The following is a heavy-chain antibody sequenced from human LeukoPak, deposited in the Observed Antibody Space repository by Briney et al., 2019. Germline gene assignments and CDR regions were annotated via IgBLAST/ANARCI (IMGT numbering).Heavy chain of an antibody. Sequence: GGSLRLSCAASGFTFSDYGMSWVRQAPGKGLEWVANIKQDGSEEYYVDSVKGRFTISRDNAKNSLYLQMNSLRAEDTALYYCARHNPLWGYWGQGTLVTVSS. V-gene: IGHV3-7*04. CDR3: ARHNPLWGY. J-gene: IGHJ4*02. D-gene: IGHD1-14*01. CDR2: IKQDGSEE. CDR1: GFTFSDYG.